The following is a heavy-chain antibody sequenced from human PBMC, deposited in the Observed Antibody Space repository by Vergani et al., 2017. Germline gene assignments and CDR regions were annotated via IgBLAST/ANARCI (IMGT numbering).Heavy chain of an antibody. V-gene: IGHV3-23*01. CDR2: ISGSGGST. CDR1: GFTFSSYA. Sequence: EVQLLESGGGLVQPGGSLRLSCAASGFTFSSYAMSWVRQAPGKGLEWVSAISGSGGSTYYADSVKGRFTISRDNSKKTLYLQMNSLRAEDTAVYYCAQSMGAYGYYYYYYGMDVWGQGTTVTVSS. D-gene: IGHD5-12*01. CDR3: AQSMGAYGYYYYYYGMDV. J-gene: IGHJ6*02.